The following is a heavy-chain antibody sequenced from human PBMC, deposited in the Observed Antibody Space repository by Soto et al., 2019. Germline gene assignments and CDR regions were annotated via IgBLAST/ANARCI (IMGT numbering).Heavy chain of an antibody. Sequence: QITLKESGPTLVKPTQTLTLTRTFSGFSLTINRVGVGWIRQPPGKALEWLALIYSDEDKRYNPSLKNRLTISEDSSKNQVVLTMTNMDPVDTATYYCAHSAYAYGLPGDYWGQGTLVTVSS. CDR3: AHSAYAYGLPGDY. D-gene: IGHD3-10*01. CDR1: GFSLTINRVG. CDR2: IYSDEDK. V-gene: IGHV2-5*02. J-gene: IGHJ4*02.